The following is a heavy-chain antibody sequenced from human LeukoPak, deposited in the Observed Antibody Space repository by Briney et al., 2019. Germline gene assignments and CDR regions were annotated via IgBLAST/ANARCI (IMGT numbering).Heavy chain of an antibody. V-gene: IGHV3-53*01. Sequence: PGGSLRLSCAASGFTVSSNYMSWVRQAPGKGLEWVSVIYSGGSTYYADSVKGRFTISRDNSKNTLYLQMDSLRADDTAVYYCGRDPGYGYGDYWGQGTLVTVSS. CDR2: IYSGGST. CDR1: GFTVSSNY. CDR3: GRDPGYGYGDY. J-gene: IGHJ4*02. D-gene: IGHD4-17*01.